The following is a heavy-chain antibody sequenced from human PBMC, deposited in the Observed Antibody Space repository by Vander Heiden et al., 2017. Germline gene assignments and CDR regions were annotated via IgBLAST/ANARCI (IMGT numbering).Heavy chain of an antibody. J-gene: IGHJ3*02. V-gene: IGHV1-46*01. CDR1: GYTFTSDD. D-gene: IGHD2-15*01. CDR3: ARGGCSGGSCYSPDAFDI. CDR2: SNPSGGST. Sequence: VQLVQSGAEVKKPVASVKVSCKASGYTFTSDDMPWVRQAPGQALEWMGISNPSGGSTSYAQKFQGRVTMTRDTSTSTVYMELSSLRSEDTAVYYCARGGCSGGSCYSPDAFDIWGQGTMVTVS.